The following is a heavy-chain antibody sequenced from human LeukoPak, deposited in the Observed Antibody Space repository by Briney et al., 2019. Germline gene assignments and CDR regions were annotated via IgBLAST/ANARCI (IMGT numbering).Heavy chain of an antibody. J-gene: IGHJ4*02. V-gene: IGHV1-46*01. D-gene: IGHD6-19*01. CDR1: GYTLTELS. Sequence: ASVKVSCKVSGYTLTELSMHWVRQAPGQGLEWMGIINPSGGSTSYAQKFQGRVTMTRDTSTITVYLELSSLRSEDTAVYYCAAHSGWYLYWGQGTLVTVSS. CDR2: INPSGGST. CDR3: AAHSGWYLY.